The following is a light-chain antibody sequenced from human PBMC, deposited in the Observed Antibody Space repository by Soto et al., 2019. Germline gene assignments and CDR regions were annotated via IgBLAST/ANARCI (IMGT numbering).Light chain of an antibody. CDR3: QQYGSSLGT. V-gene: IGKV3-20*01. CDR1: QSVSSSY. CDR2: GAS. Sequence: EIVLTQSPGTLSLSPGERATLSCRASQSVSSSYLAWYQQKPGQAPRLLIYGASSRATGIPDRFSGSGSGTDFTLTISRLEPEDFAVYYCQQYGSSLGTFGPGTKVDNK. J-gene: IGKJ3*01.